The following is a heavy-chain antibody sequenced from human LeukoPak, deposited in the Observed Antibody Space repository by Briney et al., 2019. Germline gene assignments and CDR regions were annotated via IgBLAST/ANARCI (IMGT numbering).Heavy chain of an antibody. CDR2: IYYSGST. CDR1: GGSISSYY. Sequence: SETLSLTCTVSGGSISSYYWSWIRQPPGKGLEWIGSIYYSGSTYYNPSLKSRVTISVDTSKNQFSLKLSSVTAADTAVYYCARLAVARFGTYYDFWSGYYSDAFDIWGQGTMVTVSS. D-gene: IGHD3-3*01. CDR3: ARLAVARFGTYYDFWSGYYSDAFDI. J-gene: IGHJ3*02. V-gene: IGHV4-59*05.